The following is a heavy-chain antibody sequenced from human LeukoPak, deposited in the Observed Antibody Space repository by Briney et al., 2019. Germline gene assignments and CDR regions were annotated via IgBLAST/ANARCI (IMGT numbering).Heavy chain of an antibody. J-gene: IGHJ3*02. CDR1: RFTFSDYY. V-gene: IGHV3-11*03. Sequence: GGSLRLSCAASRFTFSDYYMSWIRQAPGKGLEWVSYISSSSSYTNYADSVKGRFTISRDNAKNSLYLQMNSLRAEDTAVYYCARPYYYDSSGYSFHDAFDIWGQGTMVTVSS. D-gene: IGHD3-22*01. CDR2: ISSSSSYT. CDR3: ARPYYYDSSGYSFHDAFDI.